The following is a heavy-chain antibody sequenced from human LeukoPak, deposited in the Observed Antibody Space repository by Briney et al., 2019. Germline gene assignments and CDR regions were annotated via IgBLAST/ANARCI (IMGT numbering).Heavy chain of an antibody. CDR3: ARDIYSIAE. Sequence: GGSLRLSCAASGFTFSDYWIHWVRQAPGKGLVWVSLIHSDGGTTNYADAVKGRFTMSRDNAKNMVYLHMNSLRVEDTAVYYCARDIYSIAEWGQGTLVTVSS. V-gene: IGHV3-74*01. D-gene: IGHD3-3*02. J-gene: IGHJ4*02. CDR1: GFTFSDYW. CDR2: IHSDGGTT.